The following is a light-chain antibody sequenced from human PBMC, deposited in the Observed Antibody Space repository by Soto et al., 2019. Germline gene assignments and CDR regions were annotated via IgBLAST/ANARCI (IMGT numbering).Light chain of an antibody. CDR1: HTIMTY. Sequence: DIQMTQSPSSLSASVGDEVTITCRASHTIMTYLNWYQLKPGKVPKLLIYAASTLQSGVPSRFSGSGSGTDFTLTISSLQPEDVATYYCQKYNSAPYTFGQGTKLEIK. J-gene: IGKJ2*01. CDR2: AAS. CDR3: QKYNSAPYT. V-gene: IGKV1-27*01.